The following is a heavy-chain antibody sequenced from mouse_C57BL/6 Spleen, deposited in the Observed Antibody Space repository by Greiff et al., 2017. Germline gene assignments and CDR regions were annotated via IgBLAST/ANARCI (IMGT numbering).Heavy chain of an antibody. D-gene: IGHD3-2*02. Sequence: VQLQQSGPELVKPGASVKISCKASGYAFSSSWMNWVKQRPGKGLEWIGRIYPGDGDTNYNGKFKGKVTLTADKSSSTAYMQLSSLTSEDSAVYFCGGVDSSGFYAMDYWGQGTSVTVSS. V-gene: IGHV1-82*01. CDR1: GYAFSSSW. CDR3: GGVDSSGFYAMDY. CDR2: IYPGDGDT. J-gene: IGHJ4*01.